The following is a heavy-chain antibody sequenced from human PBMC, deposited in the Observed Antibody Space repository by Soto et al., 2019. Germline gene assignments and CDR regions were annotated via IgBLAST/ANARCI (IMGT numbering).Heavy chain of an antibody. Sequence: PGGSLRLSCAASGFTVSSNYMNWVRQAPGKGLEWVSVIYTGGSTYYADSVRGRFTISRDNSKNTLYLQMNSLKTEDTAVYYCTTGTDPGYCSGGSCYSEYYYYYGMDVWGQGTTVTVSS. CDR2: IYTGGST. CDR3: TTGTDPGYCSGGSCYSEYYYYYGMDV. V-gene: IGHV3-66*01. J-gene: IGHJ6*02. CDR1: GFTVSSNY. D-gene: IGHD2-15*01.